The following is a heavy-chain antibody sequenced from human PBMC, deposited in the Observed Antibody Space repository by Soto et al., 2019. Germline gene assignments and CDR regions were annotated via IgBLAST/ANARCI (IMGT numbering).Heavy chain of an antibody. J-gene: IGHJ3*02. CDR2: ISYDGSNK. V-gene: IGHV3-30-3*01. D-gene: IGHD4-17*01. CDR1: GFTFSSYA. Sequence: PGGSLRLSCAASGFTFSSYAMHWVRQAPGKGLEWVAVISYDGSNKYYADSVKGRFTISRDNSKNTLYLQMNSLRAEDTAVYYCARDQGTVTTDDAFDIWGQGTMVTVSS. CDR3: ARDQGTVTTDDAFDI.